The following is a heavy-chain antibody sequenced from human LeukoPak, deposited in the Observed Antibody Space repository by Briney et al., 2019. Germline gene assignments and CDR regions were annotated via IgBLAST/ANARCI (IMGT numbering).Heavy chain of an antibody. V-gene: IGHV3-20*04. Sequence: GSLRLSCAASGFTFDDHGMSWVRQAPGKGLEWVSGIKWDGGRTGYADSVKGRFTISRDNAKNSVYLQMNSLRAEDTALCYCARGSGSSWYFYFDYWGQGTLVTVSS. CDR3: ARGSGSSWYFYFDY. D-gene: IGHD6-13*01. J-gene: IGHJ4*02. CDR1: GFTFDDHG. CDR2: IKWDGGRT.